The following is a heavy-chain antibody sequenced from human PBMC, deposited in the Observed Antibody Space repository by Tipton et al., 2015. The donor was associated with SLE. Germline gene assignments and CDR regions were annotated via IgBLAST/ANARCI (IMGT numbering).Heavy chain of an antibody. CDR2: IYYSGST. CDR3: ARSGSYSYYYYYMDV. CDR1: RGSFSGYY. D-gene: IGHD1-26*01. V-gene: IGHV4-59*01. Sequence: GLVKPSETLSLTCAVYRGSFSGYYWSWIRQPPGKGLEWIGYIYYSGSTNYNPSLKSRVTISVDTSKNQFSLKLSSVTAADTAVYYCARSGSYSYYYYYMDVWGKGTTVTVSS. J-gene: IGHJ6*03.